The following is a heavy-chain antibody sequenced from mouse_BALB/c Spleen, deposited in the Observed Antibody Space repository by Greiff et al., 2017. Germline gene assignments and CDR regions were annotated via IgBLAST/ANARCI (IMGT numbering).Heavy chain of an antibody. Sequence: EVMLVESGGDLVKPGGSLKLSCAASGFTFSSYGMSWVRQTPDKRLEWVATISSGGSYNYYPDSVKGRFTISRDNAKNTLYLQMSSLKSEDTAMYYCARQPFAYWGQGTLVTVSA. J-gene: IGHJ3*01. CDR3: ARQPFAY. V-gene: IGHV5-6*01. CDR1: GFTFSSYG. CDR2: ISSGGSYN.